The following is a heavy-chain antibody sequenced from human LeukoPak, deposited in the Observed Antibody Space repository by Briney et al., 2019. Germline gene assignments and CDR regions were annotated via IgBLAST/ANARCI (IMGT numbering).Heavy chain of an antibody. CDR1: GFTFSIYG. CDR3: AKSQRWELLRLGY. Sequence: GRSLRLSCAASGFTFSIYGMHWVRQAPGKGLEWVAVISYDGSNKYYADSVKGRFTISRDNSKNTLYLQMNSLRAEDTAVYYCAKSQRWELLRLGYWGQGTLVTVSS. CDR2: ISYDGSNK. D-gene: IGHD1-26*01. V-gene: IGHV3-30*18. J-gene: IGHJ4*02.